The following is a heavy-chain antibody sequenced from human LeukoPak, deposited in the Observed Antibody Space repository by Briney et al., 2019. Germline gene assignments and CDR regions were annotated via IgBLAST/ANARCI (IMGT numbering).Heavy chain of an antibody. CDR3: AKASVSTAVLFDS. CDR2: MSNTGIP. Sequence: SETLSLTCTVSGGSISSYFWNWIRQPPGQRLQWIGYMSNTGIPKYNPSLKSRVTISADTSKNQFSLILNSVTTADTAVYYCAKASVSTAVLFDSWGQGTLVAVSS. V-gene: IGHV4-59*01. D-gene: IGHD5/OR15-5a*01. CDR1: GGSISSYF. J-gene: IGHJ4*02.